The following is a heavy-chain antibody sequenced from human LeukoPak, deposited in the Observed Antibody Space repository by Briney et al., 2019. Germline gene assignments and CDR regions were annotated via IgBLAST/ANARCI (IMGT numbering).Heavy chain of an antibody. CDR1: GFAFSSYW. CDR2: IRQDGGEE. CDR3: ARLGGSYYTY. D-gene: IGHD1-26*01. Sequence: GGSLRLSCVASGFAFSSYWMTWVRQASGKGLKWVANIRQDGGEEYYVDSVKGRFTISRDNAKNSLFLQMNSLRVEDTAVYYCARLGGSYYTYWGQGTLVTVSS. J-gene: IGHJ4*02. V-gene: IGHV3-7*01.